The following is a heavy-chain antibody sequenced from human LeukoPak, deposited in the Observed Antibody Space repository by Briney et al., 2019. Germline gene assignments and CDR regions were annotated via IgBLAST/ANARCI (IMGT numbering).Heavy chain of an antibody. CDR2: ISSIGGST. D-gene: IGHD2-21*01. CDR1: GFIFSSYA. Sequence: GGSLRLSCAASGFIFSSYAMYWVRQAPGKGLEFVSAISSIGGSTYYANSVKGRFTISRDNSKNTLYLQMCSLRAEDMAVYYCARDKVLGLFDTFDVWGQGTMVTVSS. V-gene: IGHV3-64*01. J-gene: IGHJ3*01. CDR3: ARDKVLGLFDTFDV.